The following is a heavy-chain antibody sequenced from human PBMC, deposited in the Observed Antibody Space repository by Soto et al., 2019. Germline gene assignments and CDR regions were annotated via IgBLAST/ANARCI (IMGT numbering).Heavy chain of an antibody. CDR3: VRTYYDFWSGYPAVFDY. V-gene: IGHV3-23*01. CDR1: VFTFSSYA. Sequence: GGSLRLSCAASVFTFSSYAMSWVRRAPGKGLEWVSAISGSGGSTYYADSVKGRFTISRDNSKNTLYLQMSSLRAEDTAVYYCVRTYYDFWSGYPAVFDYWGQGTLVTVSS. J-gene: IGHJ4*02. D-gene: IGHD3-3*01. CDR2: ISGSGGST.